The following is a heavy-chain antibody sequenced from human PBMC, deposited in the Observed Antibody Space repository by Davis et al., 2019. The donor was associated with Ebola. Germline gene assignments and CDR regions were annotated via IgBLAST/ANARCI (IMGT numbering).Heavy chain of an antibody. V-gene: IGHV3-9*01. CDR2: ISWNSGSI. D-gene: IGHD4-17*01. CDR1: GFTFDDYA. J-gene: IGHJ4*02. Sequence: GGSLRLSCAASGFTFDDYAMHWVRQAPGKGLEWVSGISWNSGSIGYADSVKGRFTISRDNAKNSLYLQMNSLRAEDTALYHCARSVTQGAFDYWGQGTLVTVSS. CDR3: ARSVTQGAFDY.